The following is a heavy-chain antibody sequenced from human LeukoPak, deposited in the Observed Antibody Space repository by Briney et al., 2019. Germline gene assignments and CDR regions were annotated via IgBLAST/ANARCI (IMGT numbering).Heavy chain of an antibody. CDR2: IYYSGST. J-gene: IGHJ4*02. V-gene: IGHV4-39*01. D-gene: IGHD5-18*01. CDR1: GGSINSSSHF. Sequence: SETLSLTCTVTGGSINSSSHFWGWIRQPPGKGLEWIGSIYYSGSTHYNPSLRSRVTISVDTSKNQFSLKLSSVTAADTAVYFCAKSFTGDSENVTRSYPNDWGQGTLVAVSS. CDR3: AKSFTGDSENVTRSYPND.